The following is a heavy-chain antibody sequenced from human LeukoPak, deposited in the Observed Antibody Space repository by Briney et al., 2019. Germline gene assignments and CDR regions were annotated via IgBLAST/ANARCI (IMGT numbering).Heavy chain of an antibody. Sequence: SETLSLTCTVSGGSIFSYYWSWIRQPAGKGLEWIGRIYSSGSTNYNPSLKSRVTMSIGPSKNQFSLKLSSVTAADTAVYYCARDYFGSGSYFGIDYWGQGSLVAVSS. D-gene: IGHD3-10*01. CDR3: ARDYFGSGSYFGIDY. CDR2: IYSSGST. J-gene: IGHJ4*02. CDR1: GGSIFSYY. V-gene: IGHV4-4*07.